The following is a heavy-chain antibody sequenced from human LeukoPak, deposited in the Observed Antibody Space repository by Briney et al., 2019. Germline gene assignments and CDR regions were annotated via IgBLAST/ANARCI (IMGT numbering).Heavy chain of an antibody. CDR2: ISSSGSTI. V-gene: IGHV3-11*04. CDR3: ARRIVATIAQYYFDY. Sequence: GGSLRLSCAASGFTFSDYYMSWIRQAPGKGLEWVSYISSSGSTIYYADSVKSRFTISRDNAKNSLYLQMNSLRAEDTAVYYCARRIVATIAQYYFDYWGQGTLVTVSS. D-gene: IGHD5-12*01. CDR1: GFTFSDYY. J-gene: IGHJ4*02.